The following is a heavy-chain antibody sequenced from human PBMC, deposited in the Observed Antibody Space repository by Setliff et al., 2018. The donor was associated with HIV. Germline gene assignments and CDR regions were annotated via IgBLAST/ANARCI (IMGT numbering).Heavy chain of an antibody. Sequence: SETLSLTCGIYGGSFSDYYWSWIRQPPGRIGEIDHRGRPKYNPSLNSRVTMSVDKSRNQFSLKVSSVTAADTAVYYCARVIVVAATARLDPWGQGTLVTVSS. J-gene: IGHJ5*02. V-gene: IGHV4-34*01. CDR3: ARVIVVAATARLDP. CDR1: GGSFSDYY. CDR2: IDHRGRP. D-gene: IGHD2-15*01.